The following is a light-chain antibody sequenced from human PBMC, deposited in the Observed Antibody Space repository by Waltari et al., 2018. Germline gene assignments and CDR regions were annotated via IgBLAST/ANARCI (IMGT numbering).Light chain of an antibody. CDR3: QHVNSY. CDR1: QDLNSY. J-gene: IGKJ5*01. V-gene: IGKV1-9*01. Sequence: DIQLTQSPSFLSASVGDRVTITCRASQDLNSYLAWYQQKPGKAPKLLIYTASTLQSGVPSRFSGSGSGTEFTLTISSLQPEDFATYYCQHVNSYFGQGTRLEIK. CDR2: TAS.